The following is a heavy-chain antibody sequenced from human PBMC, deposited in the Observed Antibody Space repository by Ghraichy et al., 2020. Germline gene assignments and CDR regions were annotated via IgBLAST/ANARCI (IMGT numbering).Heavy chain of an antibody. V-gene: IGHV2-26*01. Sequence: SGPTLVKPTETLTLTCTVSGFSLSNARMGVSWIRQPPGKALEWLAHIFSNDEKSYSTSLKSRLTISKDTSKSQVVLTMTNMDPVDTATYYCARINTYSRARGGWFDPWGQGTLVTVSS. CDR1: GFSLSNARMG. CDR2: IFSNDEK. J-gene: IGHJ5*02. CDR3: ARINTYSRARGGWFDP. D-gene: IGHD6-25*01.